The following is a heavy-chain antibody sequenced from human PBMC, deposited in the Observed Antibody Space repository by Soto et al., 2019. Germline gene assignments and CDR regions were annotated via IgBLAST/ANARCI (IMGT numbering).Heavy chain of an antibody. CDR1: GGSISSGGYS. CDR2: IYHSGST. D-gene: IGHD6-19*01. J-gene: IGHJ4*02. CDR3: ARSISVAMDF. Sequence: SETLSLTCAVSGGSISSGGYSWSWIRQPPGKGLECIGYIYHSGSTYYSPSLKSRVTISVDRSKNQFSLKLSSVTAADTAVYYCARSISVAMDFWGQGTLVTVAS. V-gene: IGHV4-30-2*01.